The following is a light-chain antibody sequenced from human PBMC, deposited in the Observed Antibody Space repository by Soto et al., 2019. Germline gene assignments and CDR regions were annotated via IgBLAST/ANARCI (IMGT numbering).Light chain of an antibody. J-gene: IGKJ1*01. CDR3: QKYNSAPPWT. Sequence: DIQMTQSPSSLSASVGDRVTITCRATQDISNYLAWYQQKPGKVPNPLIYAASTLQSGVPSRFSGSGSGTDFTLTISSLQPEDVATYYCQKYNSAPPWTFGQGTKVEI. V-gene: IGKV1-27*01. CDR2: AAS. CDR1: QDISNY.